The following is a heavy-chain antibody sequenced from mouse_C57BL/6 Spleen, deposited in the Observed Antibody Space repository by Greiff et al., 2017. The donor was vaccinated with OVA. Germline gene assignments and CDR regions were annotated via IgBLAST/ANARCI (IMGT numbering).Heavy chain of an antibody. CDR2: ISSGSSTI. Sequence: EVHLVESGGGLVKPGGSLKLSCAASGFTFSDYGMHWVRQAPEKGLEWVAYISSGSSTIYYADTLKGRFTISRDNAMNTLFLQMTSLRSEDTAMYYCARNRGYDVDCWGQGTTLTVSS. V-gene: IGHV5-17*01. CDR1: GFTFSDYG. CDR3: ARNRGYDVDC. D-gene: IGHD2-2*01. J-gene: IGHJ2*01.